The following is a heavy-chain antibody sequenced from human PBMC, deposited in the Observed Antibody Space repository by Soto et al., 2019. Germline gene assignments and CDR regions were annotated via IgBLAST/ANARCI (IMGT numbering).Heavy chain of an antibody. CDR3: AKDDYGGNSIGPTKFDY. D-gene: IGHD4-17*01. V-gene: IGHV3-30*18. CDR2: ISYDGSNK. J-gene: IGHJ4*02. CDR1: GFTFSSYG. Sequence: QVQLVESGGGVVQPGRSLRLSCAASGFTFSSYGMHWVRQAPGKGLEWVAVISYDGSNKYYADSVKGRFTISRDNSKNTLYLQINSLRAEDTAVYYCAKDDYGGNSIGPTKFDYWGQGTLVTVSS.